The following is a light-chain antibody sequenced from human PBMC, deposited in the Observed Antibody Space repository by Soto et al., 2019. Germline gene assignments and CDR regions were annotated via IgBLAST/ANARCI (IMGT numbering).Light chain of an antibody. CDR2: SNN. Sequence: QTVVTQPPSASGTPGQRVLISCSGSSSNIGRDTVNWYRQFPGTAPKLLIDSNNQRPSGVLDRFSGSKSGTSASLAISGLQAEDEADYYCAVWGDSLNGLWVVGEGTKLTVL. V-gene: IGLV1-44*01. CDR3: AVWGDSLNGLWV. CDR1: SSNIGRDT. J-gene: IGLJ3*02.